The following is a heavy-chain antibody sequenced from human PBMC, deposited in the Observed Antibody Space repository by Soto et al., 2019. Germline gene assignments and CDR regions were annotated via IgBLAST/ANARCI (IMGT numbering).Heavy chain of an antibody. CDR2: IIPNIGII. D-gene: IGHD3-22*01. CDR3: AGDPDSHYNDSHASSYP. CDR1: GGTFSTYT. Sequence: QVQLVQSGAEVKKPGSSVKVSCKASGGTFSTYTITWVRQAPGQGLEWMGRIIPNIGIINYAQKFQGRVTITADXSXGXXYMELTRLRSDATAVYYCAGDPDSHYNDSHASSYPWGQGTLVTVSS. J-gene: IGHJ5*02. V-gene: IGHV1-69*08.